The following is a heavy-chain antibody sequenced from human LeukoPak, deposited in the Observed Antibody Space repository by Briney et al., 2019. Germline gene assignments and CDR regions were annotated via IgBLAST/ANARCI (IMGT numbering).Heavy chain of an antibody. CDR3: ARDITPDSTVTTND. CDR1: GYTFTGYY. Sequence: ASVKVSCKASGYTFTGYYMHWVRQAPGQGLEWMGWINPNSGGTNYAQNFQGRVTMTRDTSISTAYMELSRLTSDDTAMYYCARDITPDSTVTTNDWGQGTLVTVSS. V-gene: IGHV1-2*02. D-gene: IGHD4-17*01. J-gene: IGHJ4*02. CDR2: INPNSGGT.